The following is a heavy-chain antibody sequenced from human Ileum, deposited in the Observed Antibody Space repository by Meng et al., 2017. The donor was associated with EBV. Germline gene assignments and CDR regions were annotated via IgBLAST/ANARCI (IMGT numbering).Heavy chain of an antibody. CDR3: ARTYYGSYGFDY. CDR1: GYRFTAFG. Sequence: VRVVQSGAEVKKPGASVKVSCKASGYRFTAFGISWVRQAPGQGPEWMGWITTYNGDTKYAQKFQGRVTMTRETSTNTAYMELTSLRSDDTAVYYCARTYYGSYGFDYWGQGTLVTVSS. D-gene: IGHD3-10*01. J-gene: IGHJ4*02. V-gene: IGHV1-18*01. CDR2: ITTYNGDT.